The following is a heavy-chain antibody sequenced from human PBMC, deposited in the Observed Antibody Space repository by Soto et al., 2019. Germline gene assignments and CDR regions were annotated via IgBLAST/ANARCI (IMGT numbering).Heavy chain of an antibody. CDR3: ARPSITGTTLDAFDI. CDR1: GYSFTSYW. J-gene: IGHJ3*02. Sequence: PGESLKISCKGSGYSFTSYWIGWVRQMPGKGLEWMGIIYPGDSDTRYSPSFQGQVTISADKSISTAYLQWSSLKASDTAMYYCARPSITGTTLDAFDIWGQGTTVTVSS. D-gene: IGHD1-20*01. CDR2: IYPGDSDT. V-gene: IGHV5-51*01.